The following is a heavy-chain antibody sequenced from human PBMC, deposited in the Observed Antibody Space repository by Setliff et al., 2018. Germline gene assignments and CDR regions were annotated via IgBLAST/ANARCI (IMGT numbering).Heavy chain of an antibody. CDR1: GFTFSKAW. J-gene: IGHJ4*02. V-gene: IGHV3-7*01. Sequence: GGSLRLSCAASGFTFSKAWMSWVRQAPGKGLEWVANIKQDGSEKYYVDSVKGRFTISRDDAKNSLYLQMNSLRAEDTAVYYCARGETDSWGQGTLVTVSS. CDR3: ARGETDS. CDR2: IKQDGSEK.